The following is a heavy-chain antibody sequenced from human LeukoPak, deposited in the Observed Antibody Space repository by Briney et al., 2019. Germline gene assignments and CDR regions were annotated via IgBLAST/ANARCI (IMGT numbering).Heavy chain of an antibody. J-gene: IGHJ6*02. V-gene: IGHV4-34*01. Sequence: PSETLSLTCAVYGCSFSGYYWSWIRQPPGKGLEWLGEINHSGSTNYNPSLKSRVTISVDMSKNQSSLKLSSVTAADTAVYYCARGPPAKPGTGYYYVMDVWGQGTTVTVSS. CDR1: GCSFSGYY. D-gene: IGHD2-2*01. CDR2: INHSGST. CDR3: ARGPPAKPGTGYYYVMDV.